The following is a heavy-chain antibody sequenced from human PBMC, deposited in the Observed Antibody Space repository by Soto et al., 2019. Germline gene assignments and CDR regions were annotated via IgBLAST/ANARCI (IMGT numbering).Heavy chain of an antibody. Sequence: QVQVVESGGGVVQPGRSLRLSCAASGFTFSTYAMHWVRQAPGKGLEWVAVISYDGSNEYYVDSVKGRFTISRDNSKNTLYLQMNSLREEDRAVYYCARGSAGHYNSGPLRDWGQGTLVTVSS. D-gene: IGHD3-10*01. CDR1: GFTFSTYA. CDR3: ARGSAGHYNSGPLRD. V-gene: IGHV3-30-3*01. CDR2: ISYDGSNE. J-gene: IGHJ4*02.